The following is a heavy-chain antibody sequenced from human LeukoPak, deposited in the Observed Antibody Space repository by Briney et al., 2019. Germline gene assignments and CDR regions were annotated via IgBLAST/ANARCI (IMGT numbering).Heavy chain of an antibody. Sequence: GGSLRLSCADSGVTFSSYAMSWVRQAPGQGLEWVSASSGSGGSTYYADSVKGRFTITRDNSKNTLYLQINSLRAEDTAVYYCAKSKVTQFTSTDYWGQGTLVTVS. CDR3: AKSKVTQFTSTDY. CDR1: GVTFSSYA. CDR2: SSGSGGST. D-gene: IGHD2-2*01. J-gene: IGHJ4*02. V-gene: IGHV3-23*01.